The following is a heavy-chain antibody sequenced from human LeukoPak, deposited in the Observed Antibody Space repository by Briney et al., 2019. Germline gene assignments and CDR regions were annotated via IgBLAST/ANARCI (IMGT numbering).Heavy chain of an antibody. J-gene: IGHJ4*02. Sequence: PGGSLRLSCAASGLTVSSSYMSWVRQGPSKGLEWVSIIYIGDNPHYADSVKGRFTIPRHNSKNTLYLQMNNLRAEDTAVYYCARVRPWVFDYWGQGTLVTVSS. CDR2: IYIGDNP. V-gene: IGHV3-53*04. CDR3: ARVRPWVFDY. CDR1: GLTVSSSY.